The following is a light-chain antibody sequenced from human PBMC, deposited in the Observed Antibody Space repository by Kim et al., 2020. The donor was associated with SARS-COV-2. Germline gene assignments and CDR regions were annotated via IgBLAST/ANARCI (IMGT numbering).Light chain of an antibody. CDR2: GAS. J-gene: IGKJ4*01. CDR3: QQTYSVPLT. CDR1: QNINNH. Sequence: ASVGDRVTVTCRASQNINNHLGWYQQKSGRAPKLLIYGASSLQSDVPSRFSGTGSGTDFTLTIISLQPEDFATYYCQQTYSVPLTFGGGTKVDIK. V-gene: IGKV1-39*01.